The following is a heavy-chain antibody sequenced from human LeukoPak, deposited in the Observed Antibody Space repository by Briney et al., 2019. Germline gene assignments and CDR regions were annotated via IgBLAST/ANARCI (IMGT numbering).Heavy chain of an antibody. J-gene: IGHJ5*01. CDR2: INPNSGGT. D-gene: IGHD3-22*01. V-gene: IGHV1-2*02. CDR3: ARGYRDSIGPCLDS. Sequence: ASVSVSCKASGYSFTGYYIHWVRQAPGQGPEWMGWINPNSGGTKYAQRFQGTVTMTRDTSISTAYMDLSSLTSDDTAVYFCARGYRDSIGPCLDSWGQGTLVTVSS. CDR1: GYSFTGYY.